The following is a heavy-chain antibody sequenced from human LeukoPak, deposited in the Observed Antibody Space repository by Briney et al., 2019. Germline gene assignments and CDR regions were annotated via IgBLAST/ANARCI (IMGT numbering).Heavy chain of an antibody. Sequence: PGGSLRLSCAASGFTFSTYAMSWVRQASGKGLEWVSGISGSGGSTNYAESVKGRFTISRDNSKNTLYLQMNSLRAEDTALYYCAKEDRFSLGYYHYYMDVWGKGTTVTVSS. J-gene: IGHJ6*03. CDR2: ISGSGGST. D-gene: IGHD1-14*01. CDR3: AKEDRFSLGYYHYYMDV. V-gene: IGHV3-23*01. CDR1: GFTFSTYA.